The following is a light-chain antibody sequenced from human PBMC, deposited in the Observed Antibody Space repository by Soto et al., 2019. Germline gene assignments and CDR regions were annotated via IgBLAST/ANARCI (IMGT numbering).Light chain of an antibody. J-gene: IGKJ2*01. CDR2: GAS. V-gene: IGKV3-20*01. Sequence: EIAFTQSPGTLALPPGERATLSCRASQSISSNLAWYQQKPGQAPRLLVYGASTRASDIEGRFSGSGSGTDFTLTISRLEPEDYAVYYCQQYGGSPPYTFGQGTKVDIK. CDR1: QSISSN. CDR3: QQYGGSPPYT.